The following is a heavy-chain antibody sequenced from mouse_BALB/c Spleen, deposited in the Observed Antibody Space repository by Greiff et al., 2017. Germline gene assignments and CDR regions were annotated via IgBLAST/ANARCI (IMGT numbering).Heavy chain of an antibody. CDR2: IDPYDSET. Sequence: QVQLQQPGAELVRPGASVKLSCKASGYTFTSYWMYWVKQRPEQGLEWIGRIDPYDSETHYNQKFKDKAILTVDKSSSTAYIKLSSLTSEESAVYYGARRFYDGYYNAMDYWGQGTSVTVTS. D-gene: IGHD2-3*01. CDR3: ARRFYDGYYNAMDY. CDR1: GYTFTSYW. J-gene: IGHJ4*01. V-gene: IGHV1-52*01.